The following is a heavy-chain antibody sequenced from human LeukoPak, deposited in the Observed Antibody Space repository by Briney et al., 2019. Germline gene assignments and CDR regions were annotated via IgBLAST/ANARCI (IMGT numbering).Heavy chain of an antibody. CDR1: GYTFTDYY. V-gene: IGHV1-2*02. J-gene: IGHJ4*02. CDR2: INPNSGGT. CDR3: AREGPIVGATHLVDY. Sequence: ASVKVSCKASGYTFTDYYVHWVRQAPGQGLEWMGSINPNSGGTNYAQKFQGRVTMTRDTSISTAYMELSRLRSDDTAVYYCAREGPIVGATHLVDYWGQGTLVTVSS. D-gene: IGHD1-26*01.